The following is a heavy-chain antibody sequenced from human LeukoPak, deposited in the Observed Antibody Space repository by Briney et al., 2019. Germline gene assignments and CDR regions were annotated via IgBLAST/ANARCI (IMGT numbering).Heavy chain of an antibody. J-gene: IGHJ4*02. CDR2: ISGSGGST. V-gene: IGHV3-23*01. D-gene: IGHD1-1*01. CDR3: AKDRLTPPTGHDY. Sequence: PGGSLRLSCAASEFTFSDYYMSWVRQAPGKGLEWVSAISGSGGSTYYADSVKGRFTISRDNSKNTLYLQMNSLRAEDTAVYYCAKDRLTPPTGHDYWGQGTLVTVSS. CDR1: EFTFSDYY.